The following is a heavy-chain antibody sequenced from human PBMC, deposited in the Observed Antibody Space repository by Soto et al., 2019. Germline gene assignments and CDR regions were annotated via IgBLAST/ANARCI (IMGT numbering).Heavy chain of an antibody. Sequence: QVQMVQSGSEVKKPGASVKVSCQASGYSFTTYGITWVRQAPGQGLEWMGWISAFNGNTNLAQKLHGRVSLTRDTSTSTAYMELTSLTSDDTAIYYCARGIPAAGLEYWGRGTLVTVSS. V-gene: IGHV1-18*01. CDR3: ARGIPAAGLEY. CDR1: GYSFTTYG. CDR2: ISAFNGNT. D-gene: IGHD6-25*01. J-gene: IGHJ4*02.